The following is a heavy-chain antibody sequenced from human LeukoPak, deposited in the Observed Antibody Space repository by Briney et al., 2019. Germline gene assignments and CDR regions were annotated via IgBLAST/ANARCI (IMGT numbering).Heavy chain of an antibody. CDR3: AKGGLQTGGGAFDI. V-gene: IGHV3-23*01. CDR2: ISGSGGTT. D-gene: IGHD7-27*01. J-gene: IGHJ3*02. Sequence: PGGSLRLSCAASGLTFNNHAMSWVRQPPGKGLEWVSSISGSGGTTYYADSVKGRFTSSRDNSKNTLYLQMNSLRAEDSAVYYCAKGGLQTGGGAFDIWGQGTMVTVSP. CDR1: GLTFNNHA.